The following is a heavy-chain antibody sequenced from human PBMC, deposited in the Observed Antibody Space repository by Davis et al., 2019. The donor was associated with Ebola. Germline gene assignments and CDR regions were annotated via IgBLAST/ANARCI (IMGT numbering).Heavy chain of an antibody. J-gene: IGHJ6*02. CDR1: GGSISSSSYY. Sequence: SETLSLTCTVSGGSISSSSYYWGWIRQPPGKGLEWIGSIYYSGSTYYNPSLKSRVTISVDTSKNQFSLKLSSVTAADTAVYYCARAGGSTTLTAPSMDVWGQGTTVTVSS. D-gene: IGHD2/OR15-2a*01. CDR2: IYYSGST. CDR3: ARAGGSTTLTAPSMDV. V-gene: IGHV4-39*01.